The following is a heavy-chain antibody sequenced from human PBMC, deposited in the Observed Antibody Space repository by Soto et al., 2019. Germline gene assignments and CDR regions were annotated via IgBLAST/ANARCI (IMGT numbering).Heavy chain of an antibody. CDR1: GFTFSRYS. V-gene: IGHV3-7*01. D-gene: IGHD3-3*01. J-gene: IGHJ4*02. Sequence: EVQLVESGGGLAQPGGSLRLSCTASGFTFSRYSMSWVRQAPGKGLEWVANIKQDGGEKYYLDSVKGRFIISRDNAKKSLYLQMNSLRADDTAVYYCATYYGFGYYWADQWGQGALVTVSS. CDR2: IKQDGGEK. CDR3: ATYYGFGYYWADQ.